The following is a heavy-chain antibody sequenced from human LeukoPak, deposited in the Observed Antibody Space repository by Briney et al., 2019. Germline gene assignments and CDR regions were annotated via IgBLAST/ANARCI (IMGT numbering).Heavy chain of an antibody. D-gene: IGHD5-18*01. CDR3: ARTAVGYSHGFGVLYFDY. V-gene: IGHV3-66*01. CDR1: GFTVSSNY. Sequence: GGSLRLSCAASGFTVSSNYMSWVRQAPGKGLEWVSVIYSGGSTYCADSVKGRFTISRDNSKNTLYLQMNSLRAEDTAVYYCARTAVGYSHGFGVLYFDYWGQGTLVTVSS. CDR2: IYSGGST. J-gene: IGHJ4*02.